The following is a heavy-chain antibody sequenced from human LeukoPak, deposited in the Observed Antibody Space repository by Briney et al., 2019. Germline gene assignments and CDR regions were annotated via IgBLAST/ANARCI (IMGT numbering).Heavy chain of an antibody. CDR2: IIPIFGTA. Sequence: SVAVSCKASGGTFSSYAISWVRQAPGQGLEWMGGIIPIFGTANYAQKFQGRVTITADESTSTAYMELSSLRSEDTAVYYCARDRLINDYYYGMDVWGQGTTVTVSS. CDR3: ARDRLINDYYYGMDV. CDR1: GGTFSSYA. V-gene: IGHV1-69*01. D-gene: IGHD3-16*01. J-gene: IGHJ6*02.